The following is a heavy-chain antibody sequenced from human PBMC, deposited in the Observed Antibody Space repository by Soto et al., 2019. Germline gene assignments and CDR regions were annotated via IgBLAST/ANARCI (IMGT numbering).Heavy chain of an antibody. J-gene: IGHJ4*02. D-gene: IGHD3-10*01. CDR3: ARGSTDSYPGSRIFDF. Sequence: GGSLRLSCVASGITFESRAMSWVRQAPGEGLEWVSTITDTGGDAKYSDSVRGRFTMSRDNSKKTLYLQMNNLRVEDSALYYCARGSTDSYPGSRIFDFWGRGTLVTVSS. CDR2: ITDTGGDA. V-gene: IGHV3-23*01. CDR1: GITFESRA.